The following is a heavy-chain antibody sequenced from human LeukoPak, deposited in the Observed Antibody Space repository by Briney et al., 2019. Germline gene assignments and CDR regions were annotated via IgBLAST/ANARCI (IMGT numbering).Heavy chain of an antibody. CDR1: GFTFSSYA. V-gene: IGHV3-30*04. CDR2: ISYDGSNK. J-gene: IGHJ6*03. D-gene: IGHD6-13*01. Sequence: GGSLRLSCAASGFTFSSYAMHWVRQAPGKGLEWVAVISYDGSNKYYADSVKGRFTISRDNSKNTLYLQMNSLRAEDTAVYYCARDNEEQQLVPLCYMDVWGKGTTVTVSS. CDR3: ARDNEEQQLVPLCYMDV.